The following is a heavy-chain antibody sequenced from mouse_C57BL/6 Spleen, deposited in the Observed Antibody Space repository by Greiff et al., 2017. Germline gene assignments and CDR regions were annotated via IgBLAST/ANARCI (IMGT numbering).Heavy chain of an antibody. J-gene: IGHJ1*03. CDR3: ARSIHYGSSFHWYFDV. CDR2: IYPGSGNT. CDR1: GYTFTDYY. V-gene: IGHV1-76*01. Sequence: VQLQQSGAELVRPGASVKLSCKASGYTFTDYYINWVKQRPGQGLEWIARIYPGSGNTYYNEKFKGKATLTAEKSSSTAYMQLSSLTSEDSAVYFCARSIHYGSSFHWYFDVWGTGTTVTVSS. D-gene: IGHD1-1*01.